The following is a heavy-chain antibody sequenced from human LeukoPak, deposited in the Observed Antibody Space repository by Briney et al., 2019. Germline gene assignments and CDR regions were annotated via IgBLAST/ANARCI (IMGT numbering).Heavy chain of an antibody. V-gene: IGHV3-30-3*01. J-gene: IGHJ4*02. D-gene: IGHD3-22*01. CDR3: ARELLTMIVVERQYGFDY. CDR2: XXXDGSNK. CDR1: GFTFSSYA. Sequence: GGSLRLSCAASGFTFSSYAMHWVRQAPGKGXXXXXXXXXDGSNKYYADSVKGRFTISRDNSKNTLYLQMNSLRAEDTAVYYCARELLTMIVVERQYGFDYWGQGTLVTVSS.